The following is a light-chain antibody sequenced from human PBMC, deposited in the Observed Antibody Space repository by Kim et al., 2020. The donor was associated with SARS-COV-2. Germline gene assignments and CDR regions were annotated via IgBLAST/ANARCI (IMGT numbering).Light chain of an antibody. CDR2: AAS. CDR3: QQLDSYPWT. CDR1: QGINNH. J-gene: IGKJ1*01. V-gene: IGKV1-9*01. Sequence: DIQLTQSPSFLSASVGDRVAVTCRASQGINNHLAWYQQKPGKAPKLLIFAASTLQSGVPSRFRGSASGTEFTLTISSLQPEDFATYYCQQLDSYPWTFGQGTKVDIK.